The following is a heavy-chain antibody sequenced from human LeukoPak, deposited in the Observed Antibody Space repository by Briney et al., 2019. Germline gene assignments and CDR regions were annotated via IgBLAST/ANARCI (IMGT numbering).Heavy chain of an antibody. V-gene: IGHV5-51*01. CDR2: IYPGDSDT. D-gene: IGHD6-13*01. J-gene: IGHJ4*02. CDR1: GYSFTSYW. Sequence: RESLKISCKGSGYSFTSYWIGWVRQMPGKGLEWMGIIYPGDSDTRYSPSFQGQVTISADRSISTAYLQWSSLKASDTAMYYCARRAAAGTVYLDYWGQGTLVTVSS. CDR3: ARRAAAGTVYLDY.